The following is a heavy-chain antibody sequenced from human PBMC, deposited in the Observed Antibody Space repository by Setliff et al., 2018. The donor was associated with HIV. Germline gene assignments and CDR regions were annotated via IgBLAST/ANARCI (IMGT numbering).Heavy chain of an antibody. Sequence: SETLSLTCSVSDGSVSGYSWSWIRQPAGKGLEWIGRIYNPSLKSRVTISVDTSKNQFSLKLSSVTAADTAVYYCARLSPPYGDYPDYWGQGTLVTVSS. CDR1: DGSVSGYS. CDR3: ARLSPPYGDYPDY. CDR2: IY. V-gene: IGHV4-4*07. D-gene: IGHD4-17*01. J-gene: IGHJ4*02.